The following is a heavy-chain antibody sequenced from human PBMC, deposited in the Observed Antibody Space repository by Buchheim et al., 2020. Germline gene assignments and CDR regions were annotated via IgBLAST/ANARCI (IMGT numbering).Heavy chain of an antibody. CDR2: INHSGST. Sequence: QVQLQQWGAGLLKPSETLSLTCAVYGGSFSGYYWSWIRQPPGKGLEWIGEINHSGSTNYNPSLKSRVTLSVDTSTNQFSLKLSSVTAADTAVYYCARAAGPFVVVTASTRRRSEYFQHWGQGTL. CDR1: GGSFSGYY. CDR3: ARAAGPFVVVTASTRRRSEYFQH. D-gene: IGHD2-21*02. V-gene: IGHV4-34*01. J-gene: IGHJ1*01.